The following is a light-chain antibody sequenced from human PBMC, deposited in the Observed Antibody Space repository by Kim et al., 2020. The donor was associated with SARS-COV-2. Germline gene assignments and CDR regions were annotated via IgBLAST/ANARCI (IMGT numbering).Light chain of an antibody. Sequence: QTITTSCTGTSSDVGGYRYVSWYQQHPGKAPKLMIYDVSKRPSGVSNRFSGSKSGNTASLTISGLQAEDEADYYCSSYTSSSTFYVFGTGTKVTVL. V-gene: IGLV2-14*04. CDR2: DVS. CDR1: SSDVGGYRY. J-gene: IGLJ1*01. CDR3: SSYTSSSTFYV.